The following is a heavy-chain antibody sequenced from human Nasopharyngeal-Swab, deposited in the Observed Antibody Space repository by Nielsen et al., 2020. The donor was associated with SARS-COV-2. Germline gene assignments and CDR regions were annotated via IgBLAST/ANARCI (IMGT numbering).Heavy chain of an antibody. Sequence: ASVKVSCKASGYTFTSYDINWVRQATGQGLEWMGWMTPNGGNKGYAQKFQGRVTMTRNTSISTAYMELSSLRSEDTAVYYCARVSPLPYSSSWYYFDYWGQGALVTVSS. CDR3: ARVSPLPYSSSWYYFDY. V-gene: IGHV1-8*01. CDR2: MTPNGGNK. J-gene: IGHJ4*02. CDR1: GYTFTSYD. D-gene: IGHD6-13*01.